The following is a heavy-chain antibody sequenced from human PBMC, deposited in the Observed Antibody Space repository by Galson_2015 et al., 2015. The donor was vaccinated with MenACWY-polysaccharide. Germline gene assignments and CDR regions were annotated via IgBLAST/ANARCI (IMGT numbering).Heavy chain of an antibody. D-gene: IGHD2/OR15-2a*01. Sequence: SLRLSCAASGFSFGSSAMTWVRQAPGKGLEWVSLISSSGGSTNYAEAVTGRFTFSRDNFKNTLFLQMNSLRAGDTAIYYCAKVDGPGAFYSIAHWGQGTPVVVSS. CDR3: AKVDGPGAFYSIAH. CDR1: GFSFGSSA. CDR2: ISSSGGST. V-gene: IGHV3-23*01. J-gene: IGHJ4*02.